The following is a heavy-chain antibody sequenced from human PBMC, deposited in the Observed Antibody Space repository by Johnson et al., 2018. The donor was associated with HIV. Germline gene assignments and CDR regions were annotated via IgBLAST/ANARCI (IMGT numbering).Heavy chain of an antibody. Sequence: VQLVESGGGVVRPGGSLRLSCAASGFTFDDYDMSWVRQAPGKGLEWVSGIGISGNTNYPGSVKGRFTISRENVKNFVYLQMNSLRVEDTAVYYCAKDQWSSSWTNDAFDIWGQGTKVSVSS. J-gene: IGHJ3*02. CDR2: IGISGNT. CDR3: AKDQWSSSWTNDAFDI. V-gene: IGHV3-20*04. CDR1: GFTFDDYD. D-gene: IGHD6-13*01.